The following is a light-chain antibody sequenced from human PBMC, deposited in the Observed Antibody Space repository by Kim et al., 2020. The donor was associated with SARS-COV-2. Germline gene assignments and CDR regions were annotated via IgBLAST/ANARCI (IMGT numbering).Light chain of an antibody. CDR1: NRKVGSYNL. CDR2: EVS. J-gene: IGLJ1*01. Sequence: PGQSIPVAFTRTNRKVGSYNLVAWYKQNPGKATKLIIYEVSKRPSGVSNRFSGSKSGNTASLTISELQAEDEADYYCCSYAGSSYVFGTGTKVTVL. CDR3: CSYAGSSYV. V-gene: IGLV2-23*02.